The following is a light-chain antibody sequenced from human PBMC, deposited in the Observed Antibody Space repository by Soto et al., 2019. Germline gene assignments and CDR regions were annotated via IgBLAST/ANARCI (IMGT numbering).Light chain of an antibody. Sequence: AIRMTQSPSSFSASTGDRVTITCRASQGISSYLDWYQQKPWKAPKLLIYAASTLQSGVPSRFSGSGSGTDFTRTISCLQSEDFATYYCQQYYSYPITLGQGTRLEIK. CDR1: QGISSY. CDR3: QQYYSYPIT. CDR2: AAS. V-gene: IGKV1-8*01. J-gene: IGKJ5*01.